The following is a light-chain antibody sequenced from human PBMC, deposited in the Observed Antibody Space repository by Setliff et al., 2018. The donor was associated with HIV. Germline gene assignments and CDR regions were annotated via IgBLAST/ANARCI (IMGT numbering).Light chain of an antibody. J-gene: IGLJ1*01. Sequence: QSALTQPASVSGSPGQSVTISCTGNSSDVGSYNLVSWYQQHPGKAPKLMIYDVSKRPSGVSNRFSGSKSGNTASLTISGLQAEDEADYYCCSYAGSGTYVFGTGTKVTVL. V-gene: IGLV2-23*02. CDR2: DVS. CDR3: CSYAGSGTYV. CDR1: SSDVGSYNL.